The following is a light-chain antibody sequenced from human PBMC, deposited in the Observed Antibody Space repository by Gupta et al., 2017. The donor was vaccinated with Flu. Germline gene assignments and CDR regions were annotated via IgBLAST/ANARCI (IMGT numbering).Light chain of an antibody. CDR3: ATWDDSRTGEV. CDR2: RNN. J-gene: IGLJ3*02. Sequence: VYGNRHHPGTAPKLLLYRNNLRHSGLPDRFSGSKSGTAATVSMSGLRAEDEADYYCATWDDSRTGEVFGGGTKLTVL. V-gene: IGLV1-47*01.